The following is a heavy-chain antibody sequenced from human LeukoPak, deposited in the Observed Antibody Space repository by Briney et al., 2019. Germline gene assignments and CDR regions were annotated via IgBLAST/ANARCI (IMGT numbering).Heavy chain of an antibody. CDR1: GGSINAYY. J-gene: IGHJ4*02. Sequence: SETLSLTCTVSGGSINAYYWSWIRQPPGKGLEWIGYIYYSGSSNYNPSLKSRVTISVDTSKNQSSLKLRSLTAADTAVYYCARVGSGSGWSFFDYWGQGILVTVSS. D-gene: IGHD6-19*01. V-gene: IGHV4-59*01. CDR3: ARVGSGSGWSFFDY. CDR2: IYYSGSS.